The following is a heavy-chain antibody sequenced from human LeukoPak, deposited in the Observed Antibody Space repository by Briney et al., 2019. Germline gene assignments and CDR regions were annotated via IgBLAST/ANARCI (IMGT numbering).Heavy chain of an antibody. CDR3: ASSPAYSSSWYAIDN. D-gene: IGHD6-13*01. CDR1: GFTFSNYD. Sequence: PGGSLRLSCAASGFTFSNYDMHWVRQAAGKGLEWVSGIGTAGDTYYPASVKGRFTISRENAKNSLYLQMNSVGAGDTDLYYCASSPAYSSSWYAIDNWGQGTLVTVST. CDR2: IGTAGDT. V-gene: IGHV3-13*01. J-gene: IGHJ4*02.